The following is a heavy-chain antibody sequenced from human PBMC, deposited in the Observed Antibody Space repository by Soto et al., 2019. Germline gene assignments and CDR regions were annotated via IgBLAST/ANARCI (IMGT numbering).Heavy chain of an antibody. D-gene: IGHD1-26*01. J-gene: IGHJ3*02. CDR1: GFTFTNSA. CDR2: IVVGSGNT. Sequence: ASVKVSCKASGFTFTNSAVQWVRQARGQRLEWIGWIVVGSGNTNYAQKLQGRVTMTTDTSTSTAYMELRSLRSDDTAVYYCARGLGASYAFDIWGQGTMVTVSS. CDR3: ARGLGASYAFDI. V-gene: IGHV1-58*01.